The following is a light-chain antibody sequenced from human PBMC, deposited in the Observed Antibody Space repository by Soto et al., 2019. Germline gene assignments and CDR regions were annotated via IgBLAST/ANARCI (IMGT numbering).Light chain of an antibody. Sequence: HSALTQPASVSGSPGQSITISCTGTSSDVGGYNYVSWYQQHPGKAPKLIIYEVSNRPSEISNRFSGSKSGNTASLTIPGLQAEDEADYYCSSYTSGSTYVFGTGTKVTVL. CDR3: SSYTSGSTYV. V-gene: IGLV2-14*01. CDR1: SSDVGGYNY. CDR2: EVS. J-gene: IGLJ1*01.